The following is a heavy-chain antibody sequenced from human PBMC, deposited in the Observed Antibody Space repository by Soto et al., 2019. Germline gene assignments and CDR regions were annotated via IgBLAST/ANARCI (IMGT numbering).Heavy chain of an antibody. D-gene: IGHD3-22*01. CDR2: IYYSGST. CDR1: GVSISGGCDY. J-gene: IGHJ3*02. V-gene: IGHV4-31*03. Sequence: SDTLSLTCTVSGVSISGGCDYWSWIRQHPGKGLEWIGYIYYSGSTYYSPSLKSRVTISVDTSKNQFSLKLSSVTAADTAVYYCARGGRITMIVVADAFDIWGQGTMVTVSS. CDR3: ARGGRITMIVVADAFDI.